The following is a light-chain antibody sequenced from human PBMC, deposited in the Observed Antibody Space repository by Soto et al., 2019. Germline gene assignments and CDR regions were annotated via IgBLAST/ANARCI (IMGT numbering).Light chain of an antibody. CDR2: GSS. CDR1: QSVSSN. V-gene: IGKV3-15*01. J-gene: IGKJ1*01. CDR3: QQYNDWPPWT. Sequence: EIGMTQSPATLSVSPGERATLSCRASQSVSSNLAWYQQKPGQAPRLLIYGSSTRATGIPARFSGSGSGTEFTLTISSLQSDDFGVYYCQQYNDWPPWTFGQGTKVEI.